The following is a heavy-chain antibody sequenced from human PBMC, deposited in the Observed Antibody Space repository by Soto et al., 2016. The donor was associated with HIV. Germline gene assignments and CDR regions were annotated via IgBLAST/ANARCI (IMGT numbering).Heavy chain of an antibody. J-gene: IGHJ4*02. V-gene: IGHV3-74*01. CDR3: ARGGTYDILTGYYNVGLDY. D-gene: IGHD3-9*01. CDR1: GFTFSTYW. Sequence: EVHLVESGGGLVQPGGSLRLSCASSGFTFSTYWMHWVRQAPRKGLVWVSRINNDGSSTTYADSVKGRFTISRDNAKNTLYLQMNSLRADDTAMYFCARGGTYDILTGYYNVGLDYWGQGTLVTVSS. CDR2: INNDGSST.